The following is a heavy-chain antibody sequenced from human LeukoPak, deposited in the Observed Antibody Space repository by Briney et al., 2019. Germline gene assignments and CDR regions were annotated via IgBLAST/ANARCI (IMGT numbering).Heavy chain of an antibody. CDR2: INHSGST. CDR1: GGSFSGYY. CDR3: AKDDRWLQFCC. V-gene: IGHV4-34*01. D-gene: IGHD5-24*01. Sequence: SETLSLTCAVYGGSFSGYYWSWIRQPPGKGLEWIGEINHSGSTNYNPSLKSRVTISVDTSKNQFSLKLGSVTAADTAVYYCAKDDRWLQFCCWGQGTLVTVSA. J-gene: IGHJ4*02.